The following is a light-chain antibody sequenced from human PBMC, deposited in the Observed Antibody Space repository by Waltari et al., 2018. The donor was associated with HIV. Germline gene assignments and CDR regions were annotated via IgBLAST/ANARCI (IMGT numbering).Light chain of an antibody. Sequence: DIVMTQSPDSLAVSLGERAPLNCKSSQSVLNNSNKKNYLAWYQQKVGQPPKLLIYWASTRESGVPDRFSGSGSGTDFTLTITSLQAEDVAVYYCHQHYTTPRTFGQGTKVEI. J-gene: IGKJ1*01. V-gene: IGKV4-1*01. CDR3: HQHYTTPRT. CDR2: WAS. CDR1: QSVLNNSNKKNY.